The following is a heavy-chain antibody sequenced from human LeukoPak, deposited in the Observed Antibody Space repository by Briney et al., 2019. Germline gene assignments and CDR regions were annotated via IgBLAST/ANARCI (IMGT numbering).Heavy chain of an antibody. D-gene: IGHD3-22*01. Sequence: SETLSLACTVSGGSISSSSSYYWGWIRQPPGKGLEWIGSIYSSGSTYYNPSLKSRVTISIDTSKNQFSLRLSSVTAADTAVYYCARVFSGFYSPLDYWGQGTLVTVSS. V-gene: IGHV4-39*07. CDR1: GGSISSSSSYY. J-gene: IGHJ4*02. CDR3: ARVFSGFYSPLDY. CDR2: IYSSGST.